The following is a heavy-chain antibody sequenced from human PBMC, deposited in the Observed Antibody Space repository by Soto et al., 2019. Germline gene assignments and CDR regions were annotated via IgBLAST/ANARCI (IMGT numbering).Heavy chain of an antibody. D-gene: IGHD2-2*01. CDR3: TRIYCTTTSCFINGMDV. J-gene: IGHJ6*02. Sequence: SETLSLTCTVSGGSISSGDYYWSWIRQPPGKGLEWIGYIYYSGSTYYNPSLKSRVTISIDTAKNHLSLILSSVTAADTATYYCTRIYCTTTSCFINGMDVWGQGTTVTVSS. CDR1: GGSISSGDYY. CDR2: IYYSGST. V-gene: IGHV4-30-4*01.